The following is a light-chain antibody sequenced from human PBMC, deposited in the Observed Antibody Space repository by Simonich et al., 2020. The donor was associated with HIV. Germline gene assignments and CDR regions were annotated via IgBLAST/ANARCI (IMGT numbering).Light chain of an antibody. CDR1: QSLVHSDGNTY. V-gene: IGKV2-30*02. Sequence: DVVMTQSPLSLPVTLGQPASISCRSSQSLVHSDGNTYLNWFQQRPGQSPRRLIYKGSNRDSGVPDRCSGSGSGTDFTLKISRVKAEDVGLYYCMQGTEWPPRDSFGQGTKLEIK. CDR3: MQGTEWPPRDS. J-gene: IGKJ2*03. CDR2: KGS.